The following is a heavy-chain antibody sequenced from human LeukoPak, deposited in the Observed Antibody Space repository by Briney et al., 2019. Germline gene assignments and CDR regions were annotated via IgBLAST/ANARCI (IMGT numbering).Heavy chain of an antibody. J-gene: IGHJ4*02. CDR1: GYTFTDYA. V-gene: IGHV1-3*03. CDR3: ARGGKQWRGGNYFDS. CDR2: ITTGRGET. D-gene: IGHD6-19*01. Sequence: ASVKVSCKASGYTFTDYALHWVRQATGQTLEWMGWITTGRGETRYSQEFQRRITFTRDTSASTVYMDLRDLRSEDTAVYYCARGGKQWRGGNYFDSWGQGTLVAVSS.